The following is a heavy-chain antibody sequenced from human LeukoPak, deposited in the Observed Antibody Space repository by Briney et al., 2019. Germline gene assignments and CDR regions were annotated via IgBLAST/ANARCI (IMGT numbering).Heavy chain of an antibody. CDR1: GGSFSGYY. Sequence: PSETLSLTCAVYGGSFSGYYWSWIRQPPGKGLEWIGEINHSGSTNYNPSLKSRVTISVDTSKNQFSLKLSSVTAADTAVYYCARGHFWSGYYLYDYWGQGTLVTVSS. J-gene: IGHJ4*02. CDR2: INHSGST. CDR3: ARGHFWSGYYLYDY. V-gene: IGHV4-34*09. D-gene: IGHD3-3*02.